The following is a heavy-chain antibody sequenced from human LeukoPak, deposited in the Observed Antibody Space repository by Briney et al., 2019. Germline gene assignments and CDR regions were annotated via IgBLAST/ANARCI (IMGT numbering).Heavy chain of an antibody. CDR2: INTNTGNP. CDR1: GYTFTSYA. Sequence: ASVKVSCKASGYTFTSYAMNWVRQAPGQGLEWMGYINTNTGNPTYAQAFTGRFAFSLDTSVTTAYLHISSLQAEDTAVYYCTRDRSGGAFDYWGQGTLVTVSS. CDR3: TRDRSGGAFDY. J-gene: IGHJ4*02. V-gene: IGHV7-4-1*02. D-gene: IGHD3-16*01.